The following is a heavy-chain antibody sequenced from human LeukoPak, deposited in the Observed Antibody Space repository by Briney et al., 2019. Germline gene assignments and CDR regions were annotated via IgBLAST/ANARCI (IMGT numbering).Heavy chain of an antibody. CDR2: ISYDGSNK. Sequence: PGGSLRLSCAASGFTFSSHAMHWVRQAPGKGLEWVAAISYDGSNKHYADSVKGRFTISRDNSKNTLYLQMNSLRAEDTAVYYCASFVVVPAAIGIGYFDYWGQGTLVTVSS. CDR1: GFTFSSHA. J-gene: IGHJ4*02. D-gene: IGHD2-2*01. CDR3: ASFVVVPAAIGIGYFDY. V-gene: IGHV3-30*04.